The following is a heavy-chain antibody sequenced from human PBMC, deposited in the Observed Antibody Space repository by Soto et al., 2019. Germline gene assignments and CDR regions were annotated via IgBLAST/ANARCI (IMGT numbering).Heavy chain of an antibody. Sequence: GGSLRLSCAASGFTFSSYAMSWVRQAPGKGREGVSAFSGRGGSTYYADSVKGRFTISRDNPKNTLYLQMNSLRAEDTAVYYCAKVGPITMVRGVIINSYRDYGMDVWGQGTPVTVSS. CDR2: FSGRGGST. J-gene: IGHJ6*02. CDR3: AKVGPITMVRGVIINSYRDYGMDV. D-gene: IGHD3-10*01. V-gene: IGHV3-23*01. CDR1: GFTFSSYA.